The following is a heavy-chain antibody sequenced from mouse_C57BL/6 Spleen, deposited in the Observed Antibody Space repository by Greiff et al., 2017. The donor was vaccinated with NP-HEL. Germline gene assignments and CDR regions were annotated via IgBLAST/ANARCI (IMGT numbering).Heavy chain of an antibody. J-gene: IGHJ2*01. CDR3: AIYDGYHEGFDY. D-gene: IGHD2-3*01. CDR1: GYTFTDYY. Sequence: VQLQESGAELVRPGASVKLSCKASGYTFTDYYINWVKQRPGQGLEWIARIYPGSGNTYYNEKFKGKATLTAEKSSSTAYMQLSSLTSEDSAVYFCAIYDGYHEGFDYWGQGTTLTVSS. V-gene: IGHV1-76*01. CDR2: IYPGSGNT.